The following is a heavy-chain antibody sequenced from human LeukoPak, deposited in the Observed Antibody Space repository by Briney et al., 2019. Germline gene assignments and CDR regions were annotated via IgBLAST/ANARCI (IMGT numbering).Heavy chain of an antibody. V-gene: IGHV4-59*01. D-gene: IGHD1-26*01. CDR1: GGSISSDY. J-gene: IGHJ4*02. CDR2: IDFIGST. Sequence: SETLSLTCTVSGGSISSDYWSWIRQPPGKGLEWIGYIDFIGSTNYNPSLKSRITISVDTSKSHFSLKLSSVTAADTAVYYCARVVGATGSSDYWGQGTLVTVPS. CDR3: ARVVGATGSSDY.